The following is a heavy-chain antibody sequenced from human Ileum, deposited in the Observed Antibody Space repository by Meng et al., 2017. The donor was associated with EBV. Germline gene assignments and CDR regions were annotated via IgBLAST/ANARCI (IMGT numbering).Heavy chain of an antibody. CDR1: GGSISVITW. Sequence: VQLEESGPGLVNPSGTLSLTCAVSGGSISVITWWSWVRQSPEKGLEWIGEMSDSGITHYNPSLKSRVTISADKSNNQFSLKLTSVTSADTAVYFCAKNGEKYFEYWGQGTLVTVSS. V-gene: IGHV4-4*02. CDR2: MSDSGIT. J-gene: IGHJ4*02. CDR3: AKNGEKYFEY.